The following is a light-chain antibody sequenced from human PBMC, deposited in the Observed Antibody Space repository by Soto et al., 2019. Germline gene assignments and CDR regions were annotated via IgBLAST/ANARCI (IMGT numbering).Light chain of an antibody. J-gene: IGKJ3*01. V-gene: IGKV1-39*01. CDR3: QQSYSTPD. Sequence: DIQMTQSPSSLSASVGDRVTITCRASQSISSYLNWYQQKPGKAPKLLIYAASSLQSGVPSRFSGSGSGTDFTLTISSLQPEDFVTYYCQQSYSTPDFGPGTKVDIK. CDR1: QSISSY. CDR2: AAS.